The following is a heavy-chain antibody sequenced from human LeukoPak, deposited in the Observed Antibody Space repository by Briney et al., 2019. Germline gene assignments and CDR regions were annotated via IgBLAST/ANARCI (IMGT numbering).Heavy chain of an antibody. CDR2: ISYDGSNK. Sequence: PGGSLRLSCAASGFTFSSYGMHWVRQAPGKGLEWVAVISYDGSNKYYADSVKGRFTISRDNSKNTLYLQMNSLRAEDTALYYCADSSGFEYFQHWGQGTLVTVSS. J-gene: IGHJ1*01. D-gene: IGHD3-22*01. V-gene: IGHV3-30*03. CDR3: ADSSGFEYFQH. CDR1: GFTFSSYG.